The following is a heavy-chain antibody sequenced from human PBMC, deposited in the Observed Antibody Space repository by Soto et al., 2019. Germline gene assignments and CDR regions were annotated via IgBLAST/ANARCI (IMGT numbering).Heavy chain of an antibody. D-gene: IGHD6-13*01. J-gene: IGHJ4*02. CDR3: AHSYLLPSAAGTFDY. Sequence: QITLKESGPTLVKPTQTLTLTCTFSGFSLSTSGVGVGWIRQPPGKALEWLALIYWDDDKRYSPSLKSRLTIPKDTSKNQVVLTMTNMDPVDTATYYCAHSYLLPSAAGTFDYWCQGTLVTVSS. CDR1: GFSLSTSGVG. CDR2: IYWDDDK. V-gene: IGHV2-5*02.